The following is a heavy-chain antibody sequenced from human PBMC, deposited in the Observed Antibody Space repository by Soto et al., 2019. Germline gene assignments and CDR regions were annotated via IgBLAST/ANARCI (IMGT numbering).Heavy chain of an antibody. CDR2: VSGSGDNT. V-gene: IGHV3-23*01. J-gene: IGHJ5*02. D-gene: IGHD5-12*01. Sequence: PGGSLRLSCAASGFTFSTYSMSWVRQAPGKGLEWVSTVSGSGDNTYYADSVKGRFTISRDNSKNTLYLQMNSLRAGDTAVYYCAQGTGYDFFEWFDPWGQGTLVTVSS. CDR3: AQGTGYDFFEWFDP. CDR1: GFTFSTYS.